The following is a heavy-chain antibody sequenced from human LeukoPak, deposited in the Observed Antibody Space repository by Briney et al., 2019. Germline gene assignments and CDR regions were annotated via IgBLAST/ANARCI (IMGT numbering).Heavy chain of an antibody. CDR2: IYSGGST. J-gene: IGHJ6*02. Sequence: GGSLRLSCAASGFTVSSNYRSWVRQAPGKGLEWVSVIYSGGSTYYADSVKGRFTISRDNSKNTLYLQMNSLRAEDTAVYYCARDHNYDSSGYYYYGMDVWGQGTTVTVSS. CDR1: GFTVSSNY. CDR3: ARDHNYDSSGYYYYGMDV. D-gene: IGHD3-22*01. V-gene: IGHV3-53*01.